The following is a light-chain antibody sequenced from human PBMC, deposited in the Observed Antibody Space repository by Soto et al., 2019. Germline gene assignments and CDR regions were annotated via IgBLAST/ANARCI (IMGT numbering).Light chain of an antibody. CDR2: AAS. CDR3: QQSYSSPWA. CDR1: QSTSSY. J-gene: IGKJ1*01. V-gene: IGKV1-39*01. Sequence: DIQMTQSPTSLSASVGDRVTITCRASQSTSSYLNWYQQKPGKAPKLLIYAASSLQSGVPSRFTGRGSGTDFTLTISSLQPEDSATYYCQQSYSSPWAFGQGTKVEI.